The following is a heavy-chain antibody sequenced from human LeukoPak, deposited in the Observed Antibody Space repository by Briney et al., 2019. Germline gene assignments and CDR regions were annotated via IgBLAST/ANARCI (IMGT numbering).Heavy chain of an antibody. V-gene: IGHV4-39*07. CDR2: IYYSGST. D-gene: IGHD3-3*01. Sequence: SETLSLTCTVSGGSISSSSYYWGWIRQPPGKGLEWIGSIYYSGSTYYNPSLKSRVTISVDTSKNQFSLKLSSVTAADTAVYYCARGYDFWSGYYPTNYFDYWGQGTLVTVSS. CDR3: ARGYDFWSGYYPTNYFDY. CDR1: GGSISSSSYY. J-gene: IGHJ4*02.